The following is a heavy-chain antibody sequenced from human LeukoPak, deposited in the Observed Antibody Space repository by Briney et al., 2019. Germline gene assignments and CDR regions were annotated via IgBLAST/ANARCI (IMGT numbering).Heavy chain of an antibody. V-gene: IGHV3-43*02. CDR2: VSGDGGVT. Sequence: PGGSPRLSCAASGFTFRDFSMHWVRQAPGKGLEWVSLVSGDGGVTHYADSVKGRFTISRDNSKNSLYLQMSSLRVEDTAFYYCAKGNNSLSFNFDYWGQGTLVTVSS. D-gene: IGHD2/OR15-2a*01. CDR3: AKGNNSLSFNFDY. CDR1: GFTFRDFS. J-gene: IGHJ4*02.